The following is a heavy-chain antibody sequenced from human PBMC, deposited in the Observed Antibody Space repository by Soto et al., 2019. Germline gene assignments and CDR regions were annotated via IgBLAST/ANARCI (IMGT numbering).Heavy chain of an antibody. CDR3: ASGLVGYCSSSSCHAYRFDP. V-gene: IGHV3-23*01. Sequence: GGSLRLSCAASGFTFSSFAMSWVRQAPGKGLEWVSAITGSGDTTFYADSVRGRFTISRDNSKNTLYLQMNSLGAEDTALYYCASGLVGYCSSSSCHAYRFDPWGQGTLVTVSS. J-gene: IGHJ5*02. D-gene: IGHD2-2*01. CDR2: ITGSGDTT. CDR1: GFTFSSFA.